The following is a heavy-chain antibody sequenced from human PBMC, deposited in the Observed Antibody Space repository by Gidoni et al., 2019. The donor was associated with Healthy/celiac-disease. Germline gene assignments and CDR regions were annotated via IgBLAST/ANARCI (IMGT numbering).Heavy chain of an antibody. V-gene: IGHV1-18*04. CDR2: ISAYKGNT. CDR1: GDTVSSYG. J-gene: IGHJ4*02. D-gene: IGHD1-26*01. Sequence: QVQPVKSGAEEKKPGDSEKVYCKASGDTVSSYGISWVRQAPGQWLEWMGWISAYKGNTNYAQKLQGRVTMTTDTSTSTAYMELRCLRSDDTAVYYCARDMGNPPRLRGVDYWGQGTLVTVSS. CDR3: ARDMGNPPRLRGVDY.